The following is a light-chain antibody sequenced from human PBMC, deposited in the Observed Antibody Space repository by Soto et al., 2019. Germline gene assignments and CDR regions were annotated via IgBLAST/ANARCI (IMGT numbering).Light chain of an antibody. CDR2: EVS. J-gene: IGLJ2*01. V-gene: IGLV2-8*01. CDR3: SSYAGSNHFV. CDR1: SSDVCGYNY. Sequence: QSALTQPPSASGSPGQSVTISCTGTSSDVCGYNYVSWYQQHPGTAPKLMIYEVSKRPSGVPDRFSGSKSGNTASLTVSGLQDEDEADYYCSSYAGSNHFVFGGGTKLTVL.